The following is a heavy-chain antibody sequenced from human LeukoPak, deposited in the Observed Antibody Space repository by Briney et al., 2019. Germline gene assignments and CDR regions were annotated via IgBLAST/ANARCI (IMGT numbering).Heavy chain of an antibody. CDR3: ASAVVQRTDAFDI. V-gene: IGHV3-7*01. CDR1: GCTFSSYW. CDR2: IKQDGSEK. J-gene: IGHJ3*02. D-gene: IGHD1-1*01. Sequence: WGSLRLSCAASGCTFSSYWMSWVRQAPGKGLEWVANIKQDGSEKYYVDSVKGGFTISRDNANKSLYLQLNSLRAEDTAVYYCASAVVQRTDAFDIWGQGKMVTVSS.